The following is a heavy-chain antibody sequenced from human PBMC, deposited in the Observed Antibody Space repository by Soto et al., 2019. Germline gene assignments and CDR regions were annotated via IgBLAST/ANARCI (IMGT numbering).Heavy chain of an antibody. CDR2: IKSETGGGTT. D-gene: IGHD6-25*01. Sequence: EVQVVESGGGLVQPGKSLRLSCAASGFLFINAWMNWVRQAPGKGLEWVCRIKSETGGGTTDYAAPVKGRFTIARDDSTNMLYLQMNSLITEDTAVYYCTTTFTGGSGYTWVQGTLVTVSS. V-gene: IGHV3-15*07. CDR1: GFLFINAW. J-gene: IGHJ5*02. CDR3: TTTFTGGSGYT.